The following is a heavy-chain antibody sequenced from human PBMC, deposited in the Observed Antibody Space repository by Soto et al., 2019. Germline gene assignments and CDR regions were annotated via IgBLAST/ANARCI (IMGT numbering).Heavy chain of an antibody. CDR3: ARDTIIVVATPYFDY. D-gene: IGHD1-26*01. J-gene: IGHJ4*02. CDR1: GYTFPSYG. Sequence: QVQLVQSGAEVKEPGASVKVSCKTSGYTFPSYGISWVRQAPGQGLEWMGWISTYNGNTDYAPRFQGRVTMTTDTSTNTTYMELRRLTSDDTAVYYCARDTIIVVATPYFDYWGQGTRVTVSS. CDR2: ISTYNGNT. V-gene: IGHV1-18*01.